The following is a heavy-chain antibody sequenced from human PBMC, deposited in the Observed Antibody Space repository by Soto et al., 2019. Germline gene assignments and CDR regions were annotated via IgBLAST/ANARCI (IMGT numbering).Heavy chain of an antibody. CDR3: ARDGALYSSSWYGDYFDY. V-gene: IGHV3-48*02. D-gene: IGHD6-13*01. CDR1: GFTFSSYS. J-gene: IGHJ4*02. CDR2: ISSSSSTI. Sequence: EVQLVESGGGLVQPGGSLRLSCAASGFTFSSYSMNWVRQAPGKGLEWVSYISSSSSTIYYADSVKGRFTISRDNAKNSLYLQMNSLRDEDTAVYYCARDGALYSSSWYGDYFDYWGQGTLVTVSS.